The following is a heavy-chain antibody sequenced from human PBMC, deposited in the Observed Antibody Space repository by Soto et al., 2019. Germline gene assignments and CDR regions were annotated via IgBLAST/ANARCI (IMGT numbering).Heavy chain of an antibody. CDR2: IYYSGST. Sequence: SETLSLTCTVSGGSVSSGSYYWSWIRQPPGKGLEWIGYIYYSGSTNYNPSLKSRVTISVDTSKNQFSLKLSSVTAADTAVYYCARSYYDFLSCPGYYGMDVWGQGTTVTVS. D-gene: IGHD3-3*01. CDR1: GGSVSSGSYY. V-gene: IGHV4-61*01. J-gene: IGHJ6*02. CDR3: ARSYYDFLSCPGYYGMDV.